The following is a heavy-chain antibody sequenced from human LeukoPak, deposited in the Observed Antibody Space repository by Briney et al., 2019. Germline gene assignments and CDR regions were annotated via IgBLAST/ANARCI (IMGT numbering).Heavy chain of an antibody. CDR1: GFTFSSYA. J-gene: IGHJ5*02. D-gene: IGHD3-16*02. Sequence: PGGSLRLSCAASGFTFSSYAMSWVRQAPGKGLEWVSAISGSGGSTYYADSAKGRFTIPRDNSKNTLYLQMNSLRAEDTAVYYCAKDQRRYVWGSYRLLSHHDPWGQGTLVTVSS. V-gene: IGHV3-23*01. CDR3: AKDQRRYVWGSYRLLSHHDP. CDR2: ISGSGGST.